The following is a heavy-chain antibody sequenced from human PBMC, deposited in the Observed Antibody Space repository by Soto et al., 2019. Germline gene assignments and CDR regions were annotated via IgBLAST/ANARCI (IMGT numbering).Heavy chain of an antibody. J-gene: IGHJ4*02. Sequence: EVQLLESGGGLVQPGGSLRLSCAASGFTFSSYAMSWVRQAPGKGLEWVSAISGSGGSTYYADSVKGRFTISREHSKKTLYLQMNSLRVDDRAVYYCAYSSSPFDYWGQGTLVNVSS. CDR1: GFTFSSYA. D-gene: IGHD6-6*01. CDR3: AYSSSPFDY. CDR2: ISGSGGST. V-gene: IGHV3-23*01.